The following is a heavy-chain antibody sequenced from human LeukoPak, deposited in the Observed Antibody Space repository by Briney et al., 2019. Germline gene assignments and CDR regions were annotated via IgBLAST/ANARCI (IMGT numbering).Heavy chain of an antibody. CDR1: GGSISSGSYY. Sequence: PSGTLSLTCTVSGGSISSGSYYWRWIRQPAGKGLEWIGRSYTSGSTNYNPSLKSRVTISVDTSKNQFSLKLSSVTAADTAVYYCARDYLEWPLGWFDPWGQGTLVTVSS. J-gene: IGHJ5*02. CDR2: SYTSGST. V-gene: IGHV4-61*02. CDR3: ARDYLEWPLGWFDP. D-gene: IGHD3-3*01.